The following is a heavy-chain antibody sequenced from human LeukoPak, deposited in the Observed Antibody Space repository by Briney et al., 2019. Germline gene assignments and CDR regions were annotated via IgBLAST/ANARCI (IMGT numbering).Heavy chain of an antibody. CDR1: GFTFSNYA. CDR2: ISSSSGTI. Sequence: GGSLRLSCAASGFTFSNYAMNWVRQAPGKGLEWVSYISSSSGTIYYADSVKGRFTISRDNAKNSLYLQMNSLRAEDTAVYFCARDVRRAAAGTMNYWGQGTLVTVSS. V-gene: IGHV3-48*04. D-gene: IGHD6-13*01. CDR3: ARDVRRAAAGTMNY. J-gene: IGHJ4*02.